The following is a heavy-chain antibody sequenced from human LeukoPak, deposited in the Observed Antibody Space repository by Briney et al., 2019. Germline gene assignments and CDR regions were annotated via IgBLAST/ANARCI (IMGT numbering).Heavy chain of an antibody. D-gene: IGHD5-12*01. J-gene: IGHJ4*02. V-gene: IGHV3-23*01. CDR2: IGGSGATT. CDR1: GFTFSSYA. CDR3: ASSRWLRHFDY. Sequence: QAGGSLRLSSAASGFTFSSYAMSWVRQAPGKGLEWVSAIGGSGATTYYVDSVKGRFTISRDNSKNTLYLQINSLIAEDTAVYCCASSRWLRHFDYWGQGTLVTVSS.